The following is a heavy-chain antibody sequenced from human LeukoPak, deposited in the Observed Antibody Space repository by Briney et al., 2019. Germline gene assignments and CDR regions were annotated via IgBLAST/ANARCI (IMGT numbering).Heavy chain of an antibody. CDR2: ISSSGTTI. J-gene: IGHJ3*02. Sequence: GGSLRLSCAASGFTFSDYYMSWIRQAPGKGLEWLSYISSSGTTIYYADSVKGRFTISRDNAKNSLYLQMNSLRAEDTAVYYCAREKGGSGSYYGAFDIWGQGTMVTVSS. CDR3: AREKGGSGSYYGAFDI. CDR1: GFTFSDYY. V-gene: IGHV3-11*04. D-gene: IGHD1-26*01.